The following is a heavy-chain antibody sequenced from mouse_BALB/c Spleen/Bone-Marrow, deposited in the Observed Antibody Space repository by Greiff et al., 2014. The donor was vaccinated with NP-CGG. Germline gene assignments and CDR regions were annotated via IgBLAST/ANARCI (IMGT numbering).Heavy chain of an antibody. CDR3: VRKYGKGGDY. D-gene: IGHD2-10*02. CDR1: GYTFTGYW. V-gene: IGHV1-61*01. Sequence: QVQLQQSGAELVRPGASVKLSCKASGYTFTGYWMNWVKQRPGQGLEWIGMIDPSDSETHYNQIFKDKATLTVDKSSSTAYMKLVSLIAEDSSVYYCVRKYGKGGDYWGQGTTLTVSS. J-gene: IGHJ2*01. CDR2: IDPSDSET.